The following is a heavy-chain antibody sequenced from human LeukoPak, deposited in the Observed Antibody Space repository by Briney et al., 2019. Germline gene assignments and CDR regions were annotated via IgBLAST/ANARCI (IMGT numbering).Heavy chain of an antibody. CDR1: GGSISSYY. CDR3: ARRGFGGLLLGAFDI. V-gene: IGHV4-59*08. CDR2: IYYSGST. D-gene: IGHD3-10*01. Sequence: SETLSLTCTVSGGSISSYYWSWIRQPPGKGLEWIGYIYYSGSTNYNPSLKSRVTISVDTSKNQFSLKLSSVTAADTAVYYCARRGFGGLLLGAFDIWGQGTMVTVSS. J-gene: IGHJ3*02.